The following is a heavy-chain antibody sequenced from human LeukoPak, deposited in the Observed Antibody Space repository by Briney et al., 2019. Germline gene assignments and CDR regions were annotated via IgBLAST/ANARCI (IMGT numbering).Heavy chain of an antibody. CDR2: MNPNSGNT. Sequence: ASVKVSCKASGYTFTNYDINWVRQASGQGLEWMGWMNPNSGNTGSAQKFQGRVTMTSNTSISTAYMELSSLRSEDTAVYYCARDLWFGELNNWFDPWGQGTLVTVSS. J-gene: IGHJ5*02. CDR1: GYTFTNYD. D-gene: IGHD3-10*01. V-gene: IGHV1-8*01. CDR3: ARDLWFGELNNWFDP.